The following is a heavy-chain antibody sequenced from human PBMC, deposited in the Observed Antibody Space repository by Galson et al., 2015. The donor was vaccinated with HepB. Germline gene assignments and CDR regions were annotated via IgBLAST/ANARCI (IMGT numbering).Heavy chain of an antibody. J-gene: IGHJ4*02. CDR3: ARVGDFWSGYLPEYYFDY. V-gene: IGHV3-11*01. CDR2: ISSSGSTI. CDR1: GFTSSDYY. D-gene: IGHD3-3*01. Sequence: SLRLSCAASGFTSSDYYMSWIRQAPGKGLEWVSYISSSGSTIYYADSVKGRFTISRDNAKNSLYLQMNSLRAEDTAVYYCARVGDFWSGYLPEYYFDYWGQGTLVTVSS.